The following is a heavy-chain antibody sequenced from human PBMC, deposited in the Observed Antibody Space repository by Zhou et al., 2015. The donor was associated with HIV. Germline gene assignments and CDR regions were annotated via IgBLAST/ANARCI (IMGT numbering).Heavy chain of an antibody. D-gene: IGHD6-19*01. CDR3: ARGRIAVAGTREGAGYFDY. J-gene: IGHJ4*02. V-gene: IGHV1-69*01. CDR1: GGTFSSYA. Sequence: QVQLVQSGAEVKKPGSSVKVSCKASGGTFSSYAISWVRQAPGQGLEWMGGIIPIFGTANYAQKFQGRVTITADESTSTAYMELSSLRSEDTAVYYCARGRIAVAGTREGAGYFDYWGQGTLVTVSS. CDR2: IIPIFGTA.